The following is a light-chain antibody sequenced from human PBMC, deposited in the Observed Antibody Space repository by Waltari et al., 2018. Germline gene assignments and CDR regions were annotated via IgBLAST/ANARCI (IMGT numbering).Light chain of an antibody. Sequence: QSVLTQPPSVSAAPGQRVSISCSGTFPNIKSNSVSWYQQFPGTAPKLLIYDNRKRPAGMPDRFSASRSGTSGTLDITGLRTGDEADYYCGAWDNSLKGYVFGAGTKVSVL. CDR2: DNR. V-gene: IGLV1-51*01. CDR1: FPNIKSNS. CDR3: GAWDNSLKGYV. J-gene: IGLJ1*01.